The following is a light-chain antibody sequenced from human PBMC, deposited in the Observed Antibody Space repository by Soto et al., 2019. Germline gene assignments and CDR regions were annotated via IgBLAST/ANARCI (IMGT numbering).Light chain of an antibody. V-gene: IGLV2-8*01. J-gene: IGLJ1*01. Sequence: QSALTQPPSASGSPGQSVTISCTGTSSDVGGYNYVSWYQQHPGKAPKLMIYEVSKRPSGVPDRFSGSKSGNTASLTVSGLQAEDEADYYCSSYTVSRSYVFGPGTKVTVL. CDR3: SSYTVSRSYV. CDR2: EVS. CDR1: SSDVGGYNY.